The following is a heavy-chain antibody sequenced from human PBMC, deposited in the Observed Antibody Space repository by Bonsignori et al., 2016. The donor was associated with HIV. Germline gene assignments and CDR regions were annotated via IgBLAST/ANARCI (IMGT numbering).Heavy chain of an antibody. D-gene: IGHD2-8*02. J-gene: IGHJ6*03. CDR2: ISTYNGNR. Sequence: ASVKVSCKASGYTFSSFGITWVRQAPGQGLEWVGWISTYNGNRDYGQNFQDRVTLTTDTSTGTAYMELRSLKYDDTAIYYCARDVWSNYYFYMDVWGQRDLGHRLL. CDR3: ARDVWSNYYFYMDV. CDR1: GYTFSSFG. V-gene: IGHV1-18*01.